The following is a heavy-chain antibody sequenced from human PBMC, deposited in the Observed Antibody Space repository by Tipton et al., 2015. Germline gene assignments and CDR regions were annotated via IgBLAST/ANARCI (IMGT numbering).Heavy chain of an antibody. J-gene: IGHJ2*01. V-gene: IGHV3-11*06. CDR3: ARYPYGDFGYLDL. CDR2: ISSSSTYI. D-gene: IGHD4-17*01. CDR1: GFTFSDNF. Sequence: GSLRLSCVASGFTFSDNFMTWIRQAPGKGLEWVSSISSSSTYIYYADSVKGRFTISRDNAKNSLYLQMNSLRAEDTAVYYCARYPYGDFGYLDLWGRGTLVTVSS.